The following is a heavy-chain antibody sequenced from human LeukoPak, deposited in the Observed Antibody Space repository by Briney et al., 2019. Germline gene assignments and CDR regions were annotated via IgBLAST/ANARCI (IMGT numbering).Heavy chain of an antibody. CDR1: GGSFSGYY. CDR2: INHSGST. V-gene: IGHV4-34*01. J-gene: IGHJ3*02. D-gene: IGHD3-10*02. Sequence: SETLSLTCAVYGGSFSGYYWSWIRQPPGKGLEWIGEINHSGSTNYNPSLKSRVTISVDTSKNQFSLKLSSVTAADTAVYYCAAGGMFDAFDIWGQGTMGTVSS. CDR3: AAGGMFDAFDI.